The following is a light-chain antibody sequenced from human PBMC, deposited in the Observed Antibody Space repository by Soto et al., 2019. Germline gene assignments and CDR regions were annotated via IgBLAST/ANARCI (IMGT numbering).Light chain of an antibody. V-gene: IGLV8-61*01. CDR2: STN. CDR3: VLYMGSGVWV. J-gene: IGLJ3*02. CDR1: SGSVSTSYY. Sequence: QNVVTQEPSFSVSPGRTVTFTCGLSSGSVSTSYYPSWYQQTPGQAPRTLIYSTNTRSSGVPDRFSGSILGNKAALTITGAQADDESDYYCVLYMGSGVWVFGGGTKLTVL.